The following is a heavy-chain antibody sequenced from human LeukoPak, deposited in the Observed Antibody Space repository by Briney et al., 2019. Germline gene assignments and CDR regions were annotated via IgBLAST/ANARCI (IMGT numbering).Heavy chain of an antibody. D-gene: IGHD3-22*01. Sequence: ASVKVSCKVSGYTRTELSMHWVRQATGKGLEWMGGFDPEDGETIYAQKFQGRVTMTEDTSTDTAYMELSSLRSEDTAVYYCATVENYYDSSGWFDPWGQGTLVTVSS. CDR1: GYTRTELS. J-gene: IGHJ5*02. CDR3: ATVENYYDSSGWFDP. CDR2: FDPEDGET. V-gene: IGHV1-24*01.